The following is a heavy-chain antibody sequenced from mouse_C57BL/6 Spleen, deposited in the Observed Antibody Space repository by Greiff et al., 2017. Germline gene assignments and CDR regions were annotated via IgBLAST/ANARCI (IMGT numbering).Heavy chain of an antibody. D-gene: IGHD4-1*01. V-gene: IGHV1-4*01. CDR1: GYTFTSYT. CDR2: INPSRGYT. CDR3: ARRWDHYWYFDV. J-gene: IGHJ1*03. Sequence: QVQLQQSGAELARPGASVKMSCKASGYTFTSYTMHWVKQRPGQGLEWIGYINPSRGYTKYNQKFKDQATLTADKSSSTAYMQLSSLTSEDSAVYYCARRWDHYWYFDVWGTGTTVTVSS.